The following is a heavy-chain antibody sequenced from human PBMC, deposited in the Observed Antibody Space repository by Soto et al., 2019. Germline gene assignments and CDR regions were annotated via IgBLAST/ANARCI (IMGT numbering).Heavy chain of an antibody. CDR1: GFTFSGSA. CDR2: IRSKANSYAT. D-gene: IGHD6-19*01. CDR3: TRPPGAVAGT. V-gene: IGHV3-73*02. Sequence: EVQLVESGGGLVQPGGSLKLSCAASGFTFSGSAMHWVRQASGKGLEWVGRIRSKANSYATAYAASVKGRFTISRDVSKNTAYLQMNSLKTEDTAVYYCTRPPGAVAGTWGQGTLVTVSS. J-gene: IGHJ5*02.